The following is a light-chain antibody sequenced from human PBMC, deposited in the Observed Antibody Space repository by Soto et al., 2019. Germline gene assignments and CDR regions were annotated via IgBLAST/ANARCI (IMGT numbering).Light chain of an antibody. CDR2: DPN. V-gene: IGLV7-46*01. CDR3: CLSYSGVVV. J-gene: IGLJ2*01. Sequence: QAVVTQEPSLTVSPGGTVTITCGASTGDVTSGLHPYWFQQKPGQDPRTLIYDPNNKHSWTPARCSCSLLGGKAALTLSGAQSEDEAEYYCCLSYSGVVVFGGGTKLTVL. CDR1: TGDVTSGLH.